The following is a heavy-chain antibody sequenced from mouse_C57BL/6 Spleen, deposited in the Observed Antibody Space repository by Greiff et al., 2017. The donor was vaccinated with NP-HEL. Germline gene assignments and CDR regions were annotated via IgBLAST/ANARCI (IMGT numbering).Heavy chain of an antibody. CDR2: ISGGGGNT. Sequence: EVQGVESGGGLVKPGGSLKLSCAASGFTFSSYTMSWVRQTPEKRLEWVATISGGGGNTYYPDSVKGRFTISRDNAKNTLYLQMSSLRSEDTALYYCARHDYGVYFDYWGQGTTLTVSS. CDR1: GFTFSSYT. V-gene: IGHV5-9*01. CDR3: ARHDYGVYFDY. J-gene: IGHJ2*01. D-gene: IGHD2-4*01.